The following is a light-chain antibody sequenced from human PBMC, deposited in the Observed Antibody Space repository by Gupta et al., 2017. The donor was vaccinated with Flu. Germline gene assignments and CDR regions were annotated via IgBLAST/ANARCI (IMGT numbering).Light chain of an antibody. J-gene: IGKJ3*01. CDR2: GAS. Sequence: SCRASQTVRYLAWYQQKPGQAPRPVIQGASYRAACIPDRFSGTGPGTDVTLTLSHVEPEGCAVYYCQHYDGSPPGVTFGPGTKAEVK. CDR3: QHYDGSPPGVT. CDR1: QTVRY. V-gene: IGKV3-20*01.